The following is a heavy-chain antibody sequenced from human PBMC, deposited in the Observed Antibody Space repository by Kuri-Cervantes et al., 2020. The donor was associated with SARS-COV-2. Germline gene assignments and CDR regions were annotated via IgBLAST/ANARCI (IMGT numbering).Heavy chain of an antibody. CDR2: IDPSDSET. CDR3: ATRYGHSFAYGY. J-gene: IGHJ4*02. D-gene: IGHD3-16*01. CDR1: VYIFTSYW. V-gene: IGHV5-10-1*01. Sequence: KVSCKGSVYIFTSYWISWVRQMPGKGLEWMGRIDPSDSETNYSPSFEGHVTMSVDKSINTAYLQWSSLKASDTAMYYCATRYGHSFAYGYWGQGSLVTVSS.